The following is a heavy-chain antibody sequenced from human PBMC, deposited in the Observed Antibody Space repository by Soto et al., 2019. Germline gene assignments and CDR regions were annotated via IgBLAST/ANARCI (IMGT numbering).Heavy chain of an antibody. J-gene: IGHJ3*01. D-gene: IGHD3-9*01. CDR2: IYYSGST. CDR3: ARDPTYYDSYTGPLGAFAF. V-gene: IGHV4-59*01. Sequence: SETLSITCTVSCGSISSYYWSWIRQPPGKGLEWIGYIYYSGSTNYNPSLKSRVTISVDTSKNQFSLKLSSVTAADTAVYYCARDPTYYDSYTGPLGAFAFPGRGTIDT. CDR1: CGSISSYY.